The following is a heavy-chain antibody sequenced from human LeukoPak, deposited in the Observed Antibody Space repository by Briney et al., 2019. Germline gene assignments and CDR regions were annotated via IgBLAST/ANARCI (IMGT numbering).Heavy chain of an antibody. D-gene: IGHD2-15*01. J-gene: IGHJ6*03. V-gene: IGHV1-69*13. CDR1: GGTFSSYA. CDR3: ASGRCSGGSCYPEGYYYYMDV. Sequence: GASVKVSCKASGGTFSSYAISWVRQAPGQGLEWMGGIIPIFGTANYAQKFQGRVTITADESTSTAYMELSSLRSEDTAVYYCASGRCSGGSCYPEGYYYYMDVWGKGTTVTVSS. CDR2: IIPIFGTA.